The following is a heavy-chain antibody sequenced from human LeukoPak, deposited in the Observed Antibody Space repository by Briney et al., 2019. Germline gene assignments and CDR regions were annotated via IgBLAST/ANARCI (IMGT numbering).Heavy chain of an antibody. Sequence: GRSLRLSCAASGFTFSSYAMDWVRQAPGKGLEWVAVISYDGSNKYYVDSVKGRFTISTDNSKNTLYLQMNSLRAEDTAVYDCARDFVYSFHGGMDVWGQGTTVTVSS. CDR2: ISYDGSNK. J-gene: IGHJ6*02. V-gene: IGHV3-30-3*01. CDR3: ARDFVYSFHGGMDV. CDR1: GFTFSSYA. D-gene: IGHD4-11*01.